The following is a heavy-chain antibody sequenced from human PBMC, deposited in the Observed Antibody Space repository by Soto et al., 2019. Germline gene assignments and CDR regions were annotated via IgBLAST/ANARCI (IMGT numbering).Heavy chain of an antibody. Sequence: QVQLVESGGGVVQPGRSLRLSCAASGFIFSSYSMHWVRQAPGKGLEWVAVISYDGSNKYYADSVKDRFTISRDNSKNTLYLQMNSLRAADTAVYYCARGAGIVVAGTSFDYWGQGTLVTVSS. CDR1: GFIFSSYS. V-gene: IGHV3-30-3*01. CDR3: ARGAGIVVAGTSFDY. CDR2: ISYDGSNK. J-gene: IGHJ4*02. D-gene: IGHD6-19*01.